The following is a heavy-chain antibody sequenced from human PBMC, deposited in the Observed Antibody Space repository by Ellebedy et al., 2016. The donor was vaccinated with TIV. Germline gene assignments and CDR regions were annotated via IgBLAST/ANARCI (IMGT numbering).Heavy chain of an antibody. V-gene: IGHV3-7*03. J-gene: IGHJ5*01. CDR2: IKQDGSEK. CDR1: GFTFSSNW. CDR3: AKGHTASFFYLFDS. D-gene: IGHD2-2*01. Sequence: GESLKISCAASGFTFSSNWMSWVRQTPGKGLEWVAYIKQDGSEKYYVDSVKGRFTISRDNSKNTVTLRMQSLRAEDTALYYCAKGHTASFFYLFDSWGQGTLVTVSS.